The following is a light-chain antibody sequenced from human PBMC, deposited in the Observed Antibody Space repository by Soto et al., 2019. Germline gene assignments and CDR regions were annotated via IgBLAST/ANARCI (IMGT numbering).Light chain of an antibody. V-gene: IGKV3-15*01. CDR1: QSVSSN. J-gene: IGKJ1*01. Sequence: EIVMTQSPATLSVSPGERATRSCRASQSVSSNLAWYQQKPGQAPRLLIYGASTRATGIPARFSGSGSGTEFTLTISSLQSEDFAVYYCQQYGSSPLTFGQGTKVHIK. CDR3: QQYGSSPLT. CDR2: GAS.